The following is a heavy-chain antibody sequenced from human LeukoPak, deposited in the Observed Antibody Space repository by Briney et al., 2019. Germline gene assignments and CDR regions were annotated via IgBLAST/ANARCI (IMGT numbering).Heavy chain of an antibody. CDR1: GGTFSSYA. V-gene: IGHV1-69*06. D-gene: IGHD5-18*01. CDR2: IIPIFGTA. CDR3: AREGYSYGSTFDY. J-gene: IGHJ4*02. Sequence: SVKVSCKASGGTFSSYAISWVRQAPGQGLEWMGGIIPIFGTANYAQKFQGRVTITADKSTSTAYMELSSLRSEDTAVYYCAREGYSYGSTFDYWGQGTLVTVSS.